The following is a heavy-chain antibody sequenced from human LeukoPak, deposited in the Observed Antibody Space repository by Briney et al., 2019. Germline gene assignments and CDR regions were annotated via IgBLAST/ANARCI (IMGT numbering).Heavy chain of an antibody. CDR3: ARDLIAVPGT. D-gene: IGHD6-19*01. V-gene: IGHV3-48*01. Sequence: GGSLRLSCAACGFTFSTHGMNWVRQAPGKGLEWISYISGSRGTSYYADFVKGRFTISRDNAKSSLYLQMNSLRAEDTAVYYCARDLIAVPGTWGQGTLVTVAS. CDR2: ISGSRGTS. CDR1: GFTFSTHG. J-gene: IGHJ4*02.